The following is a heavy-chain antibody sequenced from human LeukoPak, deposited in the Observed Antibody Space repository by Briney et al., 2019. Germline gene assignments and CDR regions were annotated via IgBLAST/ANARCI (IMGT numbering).Heavy chain of an antibody. Sequence: SETLSLTCTVSGGSISSYYWSWIRQPAGKGLEWIGRIYTSGSTNYNPSLKSRVTMSVDTSKNRFSLKLSSVTAADTAVYYCARVVYDSSGYSLFDYWGQGTLVTVSS. J-gene: IGHJ4*02. V-gene: IGHV4-4*07. D-gene: IGHD3-22*01. CDR1: GGSISSYY. CDR3: ARVVYDSSGYSLFDY. CDR2: IYTSGST.